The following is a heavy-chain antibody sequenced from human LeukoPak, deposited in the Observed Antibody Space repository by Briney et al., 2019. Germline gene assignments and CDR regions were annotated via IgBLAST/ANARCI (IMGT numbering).Heavy chain of an antibody. J-gene: IGHJ4*02. CDR3: AKDGLGIWSRGYFDY. V-gene: IGHV3-53*01. CDR2: IYSGGDT. CDR1: GFFVSNNY. D-gene: IGHD7-27*01. Sequence: GGSLRLSCAASGFFVSNNYMSWVRQAPGKGLEWVSVIYSGGDTYYADSVKGQFTISRDNSKNTLYLQMNSLRAEDTAVYYCAKDGLGIWSRGYFDYWGQGTLVTVSS.